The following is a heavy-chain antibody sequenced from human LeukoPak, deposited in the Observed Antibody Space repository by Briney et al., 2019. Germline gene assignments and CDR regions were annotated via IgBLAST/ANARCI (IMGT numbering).Heavy chain of an antibody. J-gene: IGHJ2*01. D-gene: IGHD3-10*02. CDR2: IYYGGST. V-gene: IGHV4-59*01. CDR3: AREDVWFFDL. Sequence: PSETLSLTCTVSGGSISNYYRSWIRQPPGKGLEWIGYIYYGGSTNYNPSLKSRVTISVDTSKNQFSLKVSSVTAADTAVYYCAREDVWFFDLWGRGTLVTVSS. CDR1: GGSISNYY.